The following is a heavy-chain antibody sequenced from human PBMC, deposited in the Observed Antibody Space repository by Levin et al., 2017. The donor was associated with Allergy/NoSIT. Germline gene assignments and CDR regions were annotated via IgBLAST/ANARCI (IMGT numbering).Heavy chain of an antibody. Sequence: SQTLSLTCVISGDSVSSTSVSWNWIRLSPSRGLEWLGRTYYRSKWSKGCAPSLKSRITINPDTSKNQFSLQLNSVTPEDTAVYYCARDRGGLLDYWGQGTLVTVSS. D-gene: IGHD3-16*01. V-gene: IGHV6-1*01. J-gene: IGHJ4*02. CDR3: ARDRGGLLDY. CDR2: TYYRSKWSK. CDR1: GDSVSSTSVS.